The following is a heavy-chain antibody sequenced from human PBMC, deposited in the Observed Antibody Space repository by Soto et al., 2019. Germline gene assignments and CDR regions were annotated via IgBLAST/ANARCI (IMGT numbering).Heavy chain of an antibody. J-gene: IGHJ4*02. CDR1: GGTFSSYA. CDR2: IIPIFGTA. V-gene: IGHV1-69*12. CDR3: AREGEGYTDVVTGYFDY. D-gene: IGHD5-18*01. Sequence: QVQLVQSGAEVKKPGSSVKVSCKASGGTFSSYAISWVRQAPGQGLEWMGGIIPIFGTANYAQKFQGRVRITADESTSTGDMELSSLRSEDTAVYYCAREGEGYTDVVTGYFDYWGQGTLVAVSS.